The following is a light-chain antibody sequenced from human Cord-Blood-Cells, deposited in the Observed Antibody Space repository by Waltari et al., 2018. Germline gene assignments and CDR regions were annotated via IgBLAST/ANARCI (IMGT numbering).Light chain of an antibody. J-gene: IGKJ2*01. Sequence: DLQMTKPPSSPSASAGDRVTITCRASQSIISYLNWYQQKPGKAPKLLFYAASSLQSGVPSRFSGSGSGTDFTLTISSLQPEDFATYYCQQSYSTPRTFGQGTKLELK. CDR1: QSIISY. CDR2: AAS. CDR3: QQSYSTPRT. V-gene: IGKV1-39*01.